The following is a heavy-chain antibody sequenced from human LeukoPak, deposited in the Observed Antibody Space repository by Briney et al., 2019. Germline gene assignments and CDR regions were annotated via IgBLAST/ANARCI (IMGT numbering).Heavy chain of an antibody. CDR3: AKDLTTYYDFWSGFLDY. CDR1: GFTFSSYG. V-gene: IGHV3-30*18. Sequence: HPGGSLRLSCAASGFTFSSYGMHWVRQAPGKGLEWVAVISYDGSNKYYADPVKGRFTISRDNSKNTLYLQMNSLRAEDTAVYYCAKDLTTYYDFWSGFLDYWGQGTLVTVSS. CDR2: ISYDGSNK. D-gene: IGHD3-3*01. J-gene: IGHJ4*02.